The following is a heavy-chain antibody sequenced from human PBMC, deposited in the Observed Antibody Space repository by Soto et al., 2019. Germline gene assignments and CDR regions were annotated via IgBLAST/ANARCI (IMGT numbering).Heavy chain of an antibody. CDR2: ITSYDGNP. CDR1: GFTFTTYP. CDR3: ARIRDPRYYYMDV. J-gene: IGHJ6*03. V-gene: IGHV1-18*01. Sequence: ASVKVSCKTSGFTFTTYPITWVRQAPGQGLEWMGWITSYDGNPDYPQKLQGRVTMTTDTSTSTAYMELRSLGSDDTAVYYCARIRDPRYYYMDVWGKGTTVTVSS.